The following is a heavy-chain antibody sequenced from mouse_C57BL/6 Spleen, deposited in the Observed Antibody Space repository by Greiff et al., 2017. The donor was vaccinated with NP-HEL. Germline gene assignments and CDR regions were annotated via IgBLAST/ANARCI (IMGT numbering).Heavy chain of an antibody. CDR2: IYPGDGDT. Sequence: QVQLQQSGPELVKPGASVKISCKASGYAFSSSWMNWVKQRPGKGLEWIGRIYPGDGDTNYNGKFKGKATLTADKSSSTAYMQLSSLTSEDSAVYFCARPLTGSHDYAMDYWGQGTSVTVSS. J-gene: IGHJ4*01. CDR1: GYAFSSSW. V-gene: IGHV1-82*01. CDR3: ARPLTGSHDYAMDY. D-gene: IGHD4-1*01.